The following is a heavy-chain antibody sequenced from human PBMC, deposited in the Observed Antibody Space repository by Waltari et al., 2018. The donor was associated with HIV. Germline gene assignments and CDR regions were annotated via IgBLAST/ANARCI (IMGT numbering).Heavy chain of an antibody. J-gene: IGHJ4*02. CDR1: GFSFVDYS. Sequence: EGLLVESGGGLVQPGGSLRLSCAASGFSFVDYSMHWVRQAPGKGVEWVSGINWRGNQVGYADSVTGRFTISRDNAKKSLYLQMNILRAEDTALYYCATDIFGSFSTRGFEYWGRGSMVTVS. CDR3: ATDIFGSFSTRGFEY. D-gene: IGHD3-16*01. V-gene: IGHV3-9*01. CDR2: INWRGNQV.